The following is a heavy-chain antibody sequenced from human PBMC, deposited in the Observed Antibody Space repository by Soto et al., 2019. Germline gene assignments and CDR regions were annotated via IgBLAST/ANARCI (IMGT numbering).Heavy chain of an antibody. CDR3: ARDSPHCGGDCYPQNWFDP. CDR1: GYTFTSYG. D-gene: IGHD2-21*02. Sequence: GASVKVSCKASGYTFTSYGISWVRQAPGQGLEGMGWISAYNGNTNYAQKLQGRVTMTTDTSTSTAYMELRSLRSDDTAVYYCARDSPHCGGDCYPQNWFDPWGQGTLVTVSS. CDR2: ISAYNGNT. J-gene: IGHJ5*02. V-gene: IGHV1-18*01.